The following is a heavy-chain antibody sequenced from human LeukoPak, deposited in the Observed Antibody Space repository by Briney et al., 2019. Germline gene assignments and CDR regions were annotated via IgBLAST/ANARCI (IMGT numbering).Heavy chain of an antibody. CDR1: GFTFSSYS. CDR2: ISSSSYI. V-gene: IGHV3-21*01. D-gene: IGHD6-25*01. Sequence: PGGSLRLSCAASGFTFSSYSMNWVRQAPGKGLEWVSSISSSSYIYYADSVKGRFTISRDNAKNSLYLQMNSLRAEDTAVYYCARSGGYYYYGMDVWGQGTTVTVSS. J-gene: IGHJ6*02. CDR3: ARSGGYYYYGMDV.